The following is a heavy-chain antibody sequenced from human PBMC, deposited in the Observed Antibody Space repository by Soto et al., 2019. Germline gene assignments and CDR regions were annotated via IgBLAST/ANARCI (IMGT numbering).Heavy chain of an antibody. V-gene: IGHV4-34*01. CDR2: INHSGST. J-gene: IGHJ5*02. Sequence: PSETLSLTCAVYGGSFSGYYWSWIRQPPGKGLEWIGEINHSGSTNYNPSLKSRVTISVDTSKNQFSLRLSSVSATDTAVYYCARLGRFGYDSSVLWFDPWGQGTLVTVSS. CDR1: GGSFSGYY. CDR3: ARLGRFGYDSSVLWFDP. D-gene: IGHD5-12*01.